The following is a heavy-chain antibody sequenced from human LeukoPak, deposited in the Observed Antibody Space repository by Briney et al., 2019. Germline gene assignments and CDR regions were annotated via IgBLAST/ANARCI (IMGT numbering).Heavy chain of an antibody. CDR2: IYHSGST. Sequence: SETLSLTCAVSGYSISSGYYWGWIRQPPGKGLEWIGSIYHSGSTYYNPSLKSRVTISVDTSKNQFSLKLSSVTAADTAVYYCARPPRYWAGGGYVFDYWGQGTLVTVSS. CDR3: ARPPRYWAGGGYVFDY. J-gene: IGHJ4*02. D-gene: IGHD2-15*01. CDR1: GYSISSGYY. V-gene: IGHV4-38-2*01.